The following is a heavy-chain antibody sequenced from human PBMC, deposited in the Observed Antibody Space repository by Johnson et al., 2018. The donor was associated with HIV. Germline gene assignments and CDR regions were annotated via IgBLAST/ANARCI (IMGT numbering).Heavy chain of an antibody. CDR1: GFTVSSNY. CDR2: IYSGGST. D-gene: IGHD3-10*01. V-gene: IGHV3-66*01. CDR3: ARDGDKDAFDI. J-gene: IGHJ3*02. Sequence: MQLVESGGGLVQPGGSLRLSCAASGFTVSSNYMSWVRQAPGKGLEWVSVIYSGGSTYYADSVKGRFTISRDNSNNTLYLQMNSLRAEDTAVYYCARDGDKDAFDIWGQGTMVTVSS.